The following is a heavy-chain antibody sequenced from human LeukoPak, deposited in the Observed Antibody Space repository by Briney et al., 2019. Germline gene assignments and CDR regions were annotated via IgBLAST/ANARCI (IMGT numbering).Heavy chain of an antibody. CDR2: IYYSGST. D-gene: IGHD5-24*01. J-gene: IGHJ3*02. Sequence: SETLSLTCTVSGGSISSSSYYWGWIRQPPGKGLEWIGYIYYSGSTNYNPSLKSQVTISVDTSKNQFSLKLSSVTAADTAVYYCARDKVATIPQAAFDIWGQGTMVTVSS. CDR1: GGSISSSSYY. V-gene: IGHV4-61*01. CDR3: ARDKVATIPQAAFDI.